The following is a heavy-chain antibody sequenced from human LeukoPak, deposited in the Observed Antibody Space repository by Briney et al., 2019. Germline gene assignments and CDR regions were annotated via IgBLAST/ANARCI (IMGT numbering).Heavy chain of an antibody. CDR3: AREATGTTTGGRFDAFDI. V-gene: IGHV4-61*02. J-gene: IGHJ3*02. D-gene: IGHD1-1*01. Sequence: KTSETLSLTCTVSGGSISSGSYYWRWIRQPAGRGLEWIVRIYTSVSTNYNPSLKGRVTISVDTSKNQFSLKLSSVTAADTAVYYCAREATGTTTGGRFDAFDIWGQGTMVTVSS. CDR2: IYTSVST. CDR1: GGSISSGSYY.